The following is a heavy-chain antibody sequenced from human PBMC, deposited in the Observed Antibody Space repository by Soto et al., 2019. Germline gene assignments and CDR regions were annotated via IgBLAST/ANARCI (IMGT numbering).Heavy chain of an antibody. J-gene: IGHJ4*02. Sequence: EVQLLESGGGLVQPGASLRLSCAASGFTFTTFDMSWARQGPGKGLEWVSVVRGRDGSTSYADSLKGRFTISKDSSKNTLYLQMNSLRAEDSPLYYCSKGAWLDYWGQRTLVTVSS. V-gene: IGHV3-23*01. CDR3: SKGAWLDY. CDR2: VRGRDGST. CDR1: GFTFTTFD.